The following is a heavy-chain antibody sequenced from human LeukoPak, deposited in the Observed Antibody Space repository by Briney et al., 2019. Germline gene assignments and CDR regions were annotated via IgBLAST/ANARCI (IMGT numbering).Heavy chain of an antibody. J-gene: IGHJ4*02. D-gene: IGHD4-17*01. Sequence: ASVKVSCKASDYTSTTYGISWVRQAPGQGLEWMGWISPYSGSTFYAQKLQGRLTMTTDTSTSTAYMELRSLRSDDTAVYYCARFFTGDHVVDYWGQGTVITVSS. V-gene: IGHV1-18*01. CDR1: DYTSTTYG. CDR2: ISPYSGST. CDR3: ARFFTGDHVVDY.